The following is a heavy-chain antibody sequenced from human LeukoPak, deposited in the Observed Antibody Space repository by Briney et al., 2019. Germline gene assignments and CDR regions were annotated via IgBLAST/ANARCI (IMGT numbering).Heavy chain of an antibody. Sequence: SETLSLTCTVSGGSIGSSIYYWGWIRQPPGKGLEWIGSIYYSGNTYYNPSLKSRVTISVDTSKNQFSLKLSSVTAADTAVYYCARMDTAMVVYFDFWGQGTLVTVSS. J-gene: IGHJ4*02. CDR1: GGSIGSSIYY. CDR2: IYYSGNT. V-gene: IGHV4-39*01. D-gene: IGHD5-18*01. CDR3: ARMDTAMVVYFDF.